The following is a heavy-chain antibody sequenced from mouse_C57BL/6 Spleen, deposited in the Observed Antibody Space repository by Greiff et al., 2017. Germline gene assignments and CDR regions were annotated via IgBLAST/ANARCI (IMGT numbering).Heavy chain of an antibody. CDR3: TKPSDYYVSSYDWFAY. D-gene: IGHD1-1*01. V-gene: IGHV1-5*01. Sequence: VQLLQSGPVLARPGASVKMSCKTSGYTFTSYWMHWVKQRPGQGLVWIGAIYPGTSDTRYNPKFKDRAKLTAVTSASTAYMELSSLTNEDSAVYYCTKPSDYYVSSYDWFAYGGQATLVTVSA. CDR2: IYPGTSDT. J-gene: IGHJ3*01. CDR1: GYTFTSYW.